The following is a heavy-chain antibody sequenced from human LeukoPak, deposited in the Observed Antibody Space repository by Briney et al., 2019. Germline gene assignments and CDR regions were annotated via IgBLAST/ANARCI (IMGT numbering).Heavy chain of an antibody. CDR2: INPTGGST. D-gene: IGHD1-26*01. V-gene: IGHV1-46*01. CDR1: GYTFSNYN. Sequence: GASVKVSCKASGYTFSNYNVHWVRQAPGQGLEWMGIINPTGGSTNYAQKFQGRVTMTRDMSTTTVYMDLSSLKSEDTAVYYCATDPVVGASNYWGQGTLVTVSS. J-gene: IGHJ4*02. CDR3: ATDPVVGASNY.